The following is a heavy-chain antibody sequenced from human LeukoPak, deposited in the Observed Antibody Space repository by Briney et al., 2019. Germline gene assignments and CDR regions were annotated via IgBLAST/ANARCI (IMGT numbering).Heavy chain of an antibody. CDR3: ARSATGFRQDY. J-gene: IGHJ4*02. CDR2: IYHSVST. D-gene: IGHD3-9*01. V-gene: IGHV4-38-2*01. Sequence: SETLSLTCAVSGYSISSGYYWGWIRQPPGEGVEWIGRIYHSVSTYYNPSLKSRVTISVDTSKNQFSLKLSSVTAADTAVYYCARSATGFRQDYWGQGTLVTVSS. CDR1: GYSISSGYY.